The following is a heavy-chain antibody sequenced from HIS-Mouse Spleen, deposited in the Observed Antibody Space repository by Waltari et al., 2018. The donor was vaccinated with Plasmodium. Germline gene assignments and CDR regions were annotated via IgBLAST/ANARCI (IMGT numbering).Heavy chain of an antibody. Sequence: EVQLVESGGGLVQPGGSLRLSCAASGFTFSSYWMSGVRQAPGKGLEWGANIKQDGSEKDYVDSVKGRFTISRDNAKNSLYLQMNSLRAEDTAVYYCASSWYWYFDLWGRGTLVTVSS. CDR2: IKQDGSEK. V-gene: IGHV3-7*01. D-gene: IGHD6-13*01. CDR3: ASSWYWYFDL. J-gene: IGHJ2*01. CDR1: GFTFSSYW.